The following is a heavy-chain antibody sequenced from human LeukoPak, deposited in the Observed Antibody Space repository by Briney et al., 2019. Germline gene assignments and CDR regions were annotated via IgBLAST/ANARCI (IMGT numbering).Heavy chain of an antibody. D-gene: IGHD3-22*01. CDR3: ATLGVITTGWFDP. Sequence: GGSLRLSCAASGFTFSSYGMHWVRQAPGKGLEWVAVISYDGSNKYYADSVKGRFTISRDNSKNTLYLQMNSLRAEDTAVYYCATLGVITTGWFDPWGQGTLVTVSS. V-gene: IGHV3-30*03. CDR1: GFTFSSYG. J-gene: IGHJ5*02. CDR2: ISYDGSNK.